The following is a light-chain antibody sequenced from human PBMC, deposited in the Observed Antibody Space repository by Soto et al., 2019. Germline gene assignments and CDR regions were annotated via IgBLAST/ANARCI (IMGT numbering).Light chain of an antibody. J-gene: IGKJ4*01. V-gene: IGKV1-5*01. Sequence: DIQMTQSPSTLSASVGDRVTITCRASQSFSTWLAWYQQKPGRAPNLLIYDVSSLESAVPSRFSGSGSGTEFTLTISSLQPDDFATYYCQQYYRYPLTFGGGTTVEIK. CDR3: QQYYRYPLT. CDR2: DVS. CDR1: QSFSTW.